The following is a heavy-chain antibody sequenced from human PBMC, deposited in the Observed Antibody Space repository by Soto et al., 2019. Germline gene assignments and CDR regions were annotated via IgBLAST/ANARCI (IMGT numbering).Heavy chain of an antibody. CDR3: ARLVYDTRLNYMYFDF. CDR1: GVSISSGNW. D-gene: IGHD2-8*01. CDR2: IFHDGTA. J-gene: IGHJ4*02. Sequence: SETLSLTCAVSGVSISSGNWWTCVRQTPQRGLEYIGEIFHDGTANYCPSFERRVAISVDTSKNQFSLKLTSVTAADTAIYFCARLVYDTRLNYMYFDFWGQGALVTVSS. V-gene: IGHV4-4*02.